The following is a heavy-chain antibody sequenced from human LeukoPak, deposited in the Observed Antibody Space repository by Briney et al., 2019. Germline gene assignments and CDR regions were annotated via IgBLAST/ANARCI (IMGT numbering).Heavy chain of an antibody. D-gene: IGHD1-26*01. V-gene: IGHV1-2*02. J-gene: IGHJ4*02. CDR2: INPNSGGT. CDR3: AREGPIVGATHLVDY. CDR1: GYTFTDYY. Sequence: ASVKVSCKASGYTFTDYYVHWVRQAPGQGLECMGWINPNSGGTNYAQKFQGRVTMTRDTSISTAYMELSRLRSDDTAVYYCAREGPIVGATHLVDYWGQGTLVTVSS.